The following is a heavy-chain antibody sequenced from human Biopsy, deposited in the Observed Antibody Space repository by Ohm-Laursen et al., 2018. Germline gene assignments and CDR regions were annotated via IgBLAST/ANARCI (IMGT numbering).Heavy chain of an antibody. D-gene: IGHD5-24*01. CDR1: TGSISSGSNY. V-gene: IGHV4-39*01. Sequence: TLSLTCTVSTGSISSGSNYCAWIRQPPGKGLEWIGSVYHSGTTYSSPSLMSLATISVDTSKNQFSLKVTSVTAADTTAYYCARHDGNGPFALDSWGQGTLVTVSS. J-gene: IGHJ4*02. CDR3: ARHDGNGPFALDS. CDR2: VYHSGTT.